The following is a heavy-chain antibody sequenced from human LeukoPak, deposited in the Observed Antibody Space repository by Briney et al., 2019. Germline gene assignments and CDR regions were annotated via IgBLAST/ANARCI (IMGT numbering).Heavy chain of an antibody. J-gene: IGHJ4*02. CDR3: ARGSSSYYYFDY. CDR1: GYTFTSYD. D-gene: IGHD6-6*01. Sequence: ASVKVSCKASGYTFTSYDINWVRQATGQGLEWMGWMNPNSGNTGYAQKFQGGVTMTRNTSISTAYMELSSLRSEGTAVYYCARGSSSYYYFDYWGQGTLVTVSS. CDR2: MNPNSGNT. V-gene: IGHV1-8*01.